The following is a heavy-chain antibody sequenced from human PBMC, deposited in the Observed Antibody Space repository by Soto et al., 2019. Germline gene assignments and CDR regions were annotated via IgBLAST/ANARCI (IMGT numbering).Heavy chain of an antibody. D-gene: IGHD6-13*01. Sequence: ASVKVSCKASGYTFTSYGISWVRQAPGQGLEWMGWISAYNGNTNYAQKLQGRVTMTTDTSTSTAYMELRSLRSDDTAVYYCAREVRYSSSLSGDFDYWGQGTLVTVSS. CDR2: ISAYNGNT. J-gene: IGHJ4*02. CDR1: GYTFTSYG. CDR3: AREVRYSSSLSGDFDY. V-gene: IGHV1-18*01.